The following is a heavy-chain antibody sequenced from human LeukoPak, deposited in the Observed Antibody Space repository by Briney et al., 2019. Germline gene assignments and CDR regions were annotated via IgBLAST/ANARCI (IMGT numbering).Heavy chain of an antibody. V-gene: IGHV3-21*01. J-gene: IGHJ4*02. CDR2: ISSSSSYI. Sequence: GGSLRLSCAASGFTFSRYAVSWVRQAPGKGLEWVSSISSSSSYIYYADSVKGRFTISRDNAKNSLNLQMNSLRAEDTAVYYCARGGELPSAFDYWGQGTLVTVSS. CDR1: GFTFSRYA. CDR3: ARGGELPSAFDY. D-gene: IGHD1-26*01.